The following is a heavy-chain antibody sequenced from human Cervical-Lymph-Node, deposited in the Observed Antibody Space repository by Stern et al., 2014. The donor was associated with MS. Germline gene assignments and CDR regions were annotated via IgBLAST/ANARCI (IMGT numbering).Heavy chain of an antibody. CDR3: ATGGAAPRYFDL. CDR1: GHTFITYS. J-gene: IGHJ2*01. Sequence: QMQLVQSGAEVKKPGASVKVSCKASGHTFITYSMNWVRQAPGQGLEWMGIINPSGESISYAQRFQGRVTMTRDTSTSTVYMELSSLRSEDTAVYYCATGGAAPRYFDLWGRGTLVTVSS. V-gene: IGHV1-46*01. CDR2: INPSGESI. D-gene: IGHD3-10*01.